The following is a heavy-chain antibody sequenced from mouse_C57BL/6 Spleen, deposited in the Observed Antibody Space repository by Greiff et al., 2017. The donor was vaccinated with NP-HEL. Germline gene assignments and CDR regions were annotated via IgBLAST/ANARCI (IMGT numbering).Heavy chain of an antibody. J-gene: IGHJ1*03. Sequence: EAGGIDFSRYWMSWVRRAPGKGLEWIGEINPDSSTINYAPSLKDKFIISRDNAKNTLYLQMSKVRSEDTALYYCARPRYYGSSLYWYFDVWGTGTTVTASS. D-gene: IGHD1-1*01. V-gene: IGHV4-1*01. CDR3: ARPRYYGSSLYWYFDV. CDR1: GIDFSRYW. CDR2: INPDSSTI.